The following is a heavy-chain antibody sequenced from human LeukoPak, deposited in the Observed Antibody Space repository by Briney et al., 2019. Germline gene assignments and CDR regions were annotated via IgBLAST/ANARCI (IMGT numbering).Heavy chain of an antibody. CDR2: ISSSSSYI. Sequence: GGSLRLSCAASGFTFSSYSMNWVRQAPGKGLEWVSSISSSSSYIYYADSVKGRFTISRDNAKNSLYLQMNSLRAEDTAVYYCAELGITMIGDVWGKGTTVTISS. CDR3: AELGITMIGDV. D-gene: IGHD3-10*02. V-gene: IGHV3-21*01. CDR1: GFTFSSYS. J-gene: IGHJ6*04.